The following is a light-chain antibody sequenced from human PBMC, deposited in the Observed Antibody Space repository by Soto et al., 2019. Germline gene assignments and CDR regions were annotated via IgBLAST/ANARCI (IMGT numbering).Light chain of an antibody. CDR3: SSYTSSSIF. CDR1: SSDVGGYNY. CDR2: DVS. J-gene: IGLJ1*01. Sequence: QSALTQPASVSGSPGQSITISCTETSSDVGGYNYVSWYQQHPGKAPKLMIYDVSNRPSGVSNRFSGSKSGNTASLTISGLQAEDEADYYCSSYTSSSIFFGTGTKLTVL. V-gene: IGLV2-14*01.